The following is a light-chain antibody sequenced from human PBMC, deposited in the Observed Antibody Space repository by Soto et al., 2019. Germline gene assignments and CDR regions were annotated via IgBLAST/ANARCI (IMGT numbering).Light chain of an antibody. Sequence: QSVLTQPPSASGSPGQSVTISCTGTSSDVGSYNYVSWYQQHPGKAPKLILYEVNKRPSGVPDRFSGSKSGNTASLTVSGLQAEDEADYYCSSYTSSSTLVFGGGTKLTVL. J-gene: IGLJ2*01. CDR1: SSDVGSYNY. CDR2: EVN. CDR3: SSYTSSSTLV. V-gene: IGLV2-8*01.